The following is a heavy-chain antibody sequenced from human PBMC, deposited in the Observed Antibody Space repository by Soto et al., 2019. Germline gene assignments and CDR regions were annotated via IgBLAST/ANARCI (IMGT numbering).Heavy chain of an antibody. CDR3: ARKHTVMGHFGY. Sequence: SVKVSCKASGGTFSSYAISWVRQAPGQGLEWMGGIIPIFGTANYAQKFQGRVTITADKSTSTAYMELSSLRSEDTAVYYCARKHTVMGHFGYWGQGTLVTVSS. CDR2: IIPIFGTA. CDR1: GGTFSSYA. J-gene: IGHJ4*02. V-gene: IGHV1-69*06. D-gene: IGHD4-4*01.